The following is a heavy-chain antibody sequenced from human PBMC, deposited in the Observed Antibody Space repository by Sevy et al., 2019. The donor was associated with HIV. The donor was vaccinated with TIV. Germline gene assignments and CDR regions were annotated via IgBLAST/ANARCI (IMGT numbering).Heavy chain of an antibody. CDR3: TRATYYYDSGSYYGMDV. CDR2: IRSKAYGATT. V-gene: IGHV3-49*03. Sequence: GGSLRLSCRAFGFNLGDYVMSWFRQAPGKGLSWVGFIRSKAYGATTEYAASVKGRVTISRDDSKGIAYLHMNSLKTEDTGRYYCTRATYYYDSGSYYGMDVWGQGTTVTVSS. CDR1: GFNLGDYV. J-gene: IGHJ6*02. D-gene: IGHD3-10*01.